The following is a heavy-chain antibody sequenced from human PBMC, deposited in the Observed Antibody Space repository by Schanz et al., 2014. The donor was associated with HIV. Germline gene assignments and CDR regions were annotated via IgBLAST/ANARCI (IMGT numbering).Heavy chain of an antibody. V-gene: IGHV3-9*01. CDR1: GFIFDEYT. J-gene: IGHJ6*02. Sequence: ELQLVESGGAVVQPGGSLRLSCAASGFIFDEYTMHWVRQVPGKGLEWVSGITWNSITIDYADSVKGRFTISRDNAKNSLYLQMNRLRAEDTALYYCARVWADYGMDVWGQGTTVTVS. D-gene: IGHD3-16*01. CDR3: ARVWADYGMDV. CDR2: ITWNSITI.